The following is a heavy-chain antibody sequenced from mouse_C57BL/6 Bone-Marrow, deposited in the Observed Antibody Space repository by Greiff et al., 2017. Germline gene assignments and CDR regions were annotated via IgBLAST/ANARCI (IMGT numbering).Heavy chain of an antibody. V-gene: IGHV5-9-1*02. CDR1: GFTFSSYA. CDR2: ISSGGDYI. Sequence: DVMLVESGEGLVKPGGSLKLSCAASGFTFSSYAMSWVRQTPEKRLEWVAYISSGGDYIYYAYTVKGRFTISRDNARNTLYLQMSSLKSEDTAMYYCTRHYGSYYFDDWGQGTTLTVSS. D-gene: IGHD1-1*01. CDR3: TRHYGSYYFDD. J-gene: IGHJ2*01.